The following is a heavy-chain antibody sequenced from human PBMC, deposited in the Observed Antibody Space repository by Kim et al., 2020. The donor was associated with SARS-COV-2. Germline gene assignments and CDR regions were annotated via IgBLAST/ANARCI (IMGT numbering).Heavy chain of an antibody. Sequence: SVKVSCKASGGTFSSYAISWVRQAPGQGLEWMGGIIPIFGTANYAQKFQGRVTITADESTSTAYMELSSLRSEDTAVYYCARGRELPPDAGSFDYWGQGTLVTVSS. V-gene: IGHV1-69*13. CDR1: GGTFSSYA. CDR2: IIPIFGTA. CDR3: ARGRELPPDAGSFDY. J-gene: IGHJ4*02. D-gene: IGHD1-26*01.